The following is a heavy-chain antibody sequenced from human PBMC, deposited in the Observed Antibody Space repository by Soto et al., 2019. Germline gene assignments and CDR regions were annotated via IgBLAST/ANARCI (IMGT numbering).Heavy chain of an antibody. CDR2: IYRSGST. CDR3: ARTLDYGHMDV. J-gene: IGHJ6*03. CDR1: GDSVRNQY. V-gene: IGHV4-4*09. Sequence: QVQMQESGPGLVKPSETLSLTCTVSGDSVRNQYWSWIRQPPGRGLEWIGYIYRSGSTKYNPSLKSRLTISVDTSKNQFSLKLSSVTAADTAVYYCARTLDYGHMDVWGKGTTVTVSS. D-gene: IGHD3-16*01.